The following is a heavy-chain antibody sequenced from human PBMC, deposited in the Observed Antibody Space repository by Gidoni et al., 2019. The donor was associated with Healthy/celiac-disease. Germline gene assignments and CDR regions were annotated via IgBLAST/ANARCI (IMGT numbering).Heavy chain of an antibody. CDR1: GGPFSSYA. J-gene: IGHJ5*02. D-gene: IGHD6-13*01. CDR3: ASVMAAAGLSWFDP. CDR2: IIPIFGTA. Sequence: VQLVQSGAEVKKPGSSVKVSCKASGGPFSSYAISWVRPAPGQGLEWMGGIIPIFGTANYAQKFQGRVTITADKSTSTAYMELSSLRSEDTAVYYCASVMAAAGLSWFDPWGQGTLVTVSS. V-gene: IGHV1-69*06.